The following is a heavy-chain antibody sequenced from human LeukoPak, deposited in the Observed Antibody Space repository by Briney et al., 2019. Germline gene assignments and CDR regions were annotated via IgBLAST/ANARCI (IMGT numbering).Heavy chain of an antibody. J-gene: IGHJ4*02. D-gene: IGHD6-19*01. V-gene: IGHV3-15*01. CDR1: GFTFSNAW. CDR3: TTAAYSSGWYGS. CDR2: IKSKTDGGTT. Sequence: PGGSLRLSCAASGFTFSNAWMSWVRQAPGKGLEWGGRIKSKTDGGTTDYAAPVKGRFTISRDDSKNTLYLQMNSRKTEDTAVYYCTTAAYSSGWYGSWGQRTLVTVSS.